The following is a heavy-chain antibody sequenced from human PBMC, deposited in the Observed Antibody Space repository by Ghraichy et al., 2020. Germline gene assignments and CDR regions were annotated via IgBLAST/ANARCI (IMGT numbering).Heavy chain of an antibody. CDR2: ISGRYSNT. Sequence: GGSLRLSCAVSGLTFDDFAMSWVRQTPGKGPQWVSTISGRYSNTHYAEYVKGRFTISRDNSRNTVSLHMSSLRGDDTALYYCATDVTDVAGGAFCEYWGRGIPFTVSS. D-gene: IGHD2-21*02. CDR3: ATDVTDVAGGAFCEY. V-gene: IGHV3-23*01. J-gene: IGHJ4*02. CDR1: GLTFDDFA.